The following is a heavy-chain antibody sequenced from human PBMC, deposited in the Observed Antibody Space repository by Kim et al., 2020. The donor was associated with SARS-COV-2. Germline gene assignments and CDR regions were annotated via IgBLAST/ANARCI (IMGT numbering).Heavy chain of an antibody. V-gene: IGHV3-64D*06. CDR1: GFTFSSYA. CDR2: ISSNGGST. CDR3: VITFGGPTGGFDY. Sequence: GGSLRLSCSASGFTFSSYAMHWVRQAPGKGLEYVSAISSNGGSTYYADSVKGRFTISRDNSKNTLYLQMSSLRAEDTAVYYCVITFGGPTGGFDYWGQGTLVTVAS. J-gene: IGHJ4*02. D-gene: IGHD3-16*01.